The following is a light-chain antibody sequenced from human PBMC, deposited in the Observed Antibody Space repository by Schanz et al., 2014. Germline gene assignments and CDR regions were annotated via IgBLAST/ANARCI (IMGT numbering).Light chain of an antibody. CDR3: QQRSNWPPS. Sequence: EIVMTQFPATLSVSPGERATLSCRASHSVSSYLAWYQQKPGQAPRLLIYGASTRATGVPARFSGSGSGTEFTLTISSLQSEDFAVYYCQQRSNWPPSFGGGTKVEIK. J-gene: IGKJ4*01. CDR2: GAS. V-gene: IGKV3-15*01. CDR1: HSVSSY.